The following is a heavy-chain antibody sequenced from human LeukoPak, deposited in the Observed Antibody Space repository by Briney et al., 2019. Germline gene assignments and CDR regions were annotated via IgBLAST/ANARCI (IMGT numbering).Heavy chain of an antibody. V-gene: IGHV3-7*01. J-gene: IGHJ4*02. CDR3: ARDPRYSYQYQYDSTGFSLDY. Sequence: GGSLRLSCAASGFIFKKYWMNWVRQVPGKGLECLADIKEDGSETYYADSVKGRFTISRDNPKNLLFLQINSLRVEDTAVYYCARDPRYSYQYQYDSTGFSLDYWGQGTLVTVSS. CDR1: GFIFKKYW. D-gene: IGHD3-22*01. CDR2: IKEDGSET.